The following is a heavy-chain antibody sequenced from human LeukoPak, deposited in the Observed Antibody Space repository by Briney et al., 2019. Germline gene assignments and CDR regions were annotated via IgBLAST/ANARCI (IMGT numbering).Heavy chain of an antibody. J-gene: IGHJ5*02. CDR1: EFTFSAYA. D-gene: IGHD3-22*01. V-gene: IGHV3-23*01. CDR2: ISGSGGIT. CDR3: AKHDPRRVVITNWFDP. Sequence: GGSLRLSCAASEFTFSAYAISWVRQAPGKGLEWVSAISGSGGITYYADSVKGRFTISRGNSKNTLYLQMNSLRAEDTAVYYCAKHDPRRVVITNWFDPWGQGTLVTVSS.